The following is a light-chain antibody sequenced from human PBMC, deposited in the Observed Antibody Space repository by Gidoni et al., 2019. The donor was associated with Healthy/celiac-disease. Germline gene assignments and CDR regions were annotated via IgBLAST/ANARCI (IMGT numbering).Light chain of an antibody. CDR3: QQYNNWPPSYT. CDR2: GAS. J-gene: IGKJ2*01. V-gene: IGKV3-15*01. CDR1: QTISNN. Sequence: DIVLTQSPATLSVSPGERATLSCRASQTISNNLVWYQQKPGQAPRLLIYGASTRATGFPARFSGSGSGTEFTLTISSLQSEDFAVYYCQQYNNWPPSYTFGQGTKLEIK.